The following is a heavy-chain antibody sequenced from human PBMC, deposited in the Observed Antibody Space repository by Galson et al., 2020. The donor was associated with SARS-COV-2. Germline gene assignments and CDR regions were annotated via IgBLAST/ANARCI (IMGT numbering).Heavy chain of an antibody. CDR3: ARYSAGYYFDY. CDR2: ISSSSSYI. J-gene: IGHJ4*02. V-gene: IGHV3-21*01. Sequence: GESLQISCAASGFTFSSYRMNWVRQAPGKGLEWVSSISSSSSYIYYADSVKGRFTISRDNAKNSLYLQMNSLRAEDTAVYYCARYSAGYYFDYWGQGTLVTVSS. CDR1: GFTFSSYR. D-gene: IGHD6-13*01.